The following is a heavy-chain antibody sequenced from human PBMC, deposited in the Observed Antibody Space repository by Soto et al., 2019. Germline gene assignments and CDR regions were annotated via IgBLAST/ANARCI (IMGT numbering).Heavy chain of an antibody. J-gene: IGHJ4*02. CDR1: GGTFSNYP. D-gene: IGHD4-4*01. Sequence: QVQLVQSGAEVKKPGSSVKVSCKASGGTFSNYPIAWVRQAPGQGLEWMGAIIPIFGTIIYAQKFEGRVTITADDSASTAYRELSSLTSADTALYYCARPRTVATTKGYDYLGQGTLVTVSS. CDR3: ARPRTVATTKGYDY. V-gene: IGHV1-69*01. CDR2: IIPIFGTI.